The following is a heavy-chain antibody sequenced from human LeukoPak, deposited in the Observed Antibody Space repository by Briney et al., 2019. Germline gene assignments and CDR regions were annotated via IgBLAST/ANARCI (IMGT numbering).Heavy chain of an antibody. V-gene: IGHV4-59*08. J-gene: IGHJ5*02. D-gene: IGHD3-22*01. CDR1: GGSISSYH. CDR3: ARRMYYYDSSGYGGYWLDP. CDR2: IYYSGST. Sequence: SGTLSLTCTVSGGSISSYHWSWIRQPPGKGLEWIGYIYYSGSTNYNPSLKSRVTISVDTSKNQFSLKLSSVTAADTAVYYCARRMYYYDSSGYGGYWLDPWGQGTLVTVSS.